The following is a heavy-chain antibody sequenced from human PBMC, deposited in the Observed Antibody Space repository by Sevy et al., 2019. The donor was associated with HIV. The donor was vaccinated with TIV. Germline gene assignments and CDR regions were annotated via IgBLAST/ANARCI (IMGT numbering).Heavy chain of an antibody. V-gene: IGHV1-69*13. J-gene: IGHJ4*02. CDR3: ARSISWYASLDY. Sequence: ASVKVSCKASGGTFSNYAISWVRQAPGQGLEWMGGIIPMFGSANYVQTFQGRVTITADESTSTAYMELSSLRSEDSAVYYCARSISWYASLDYWGQGTLVTVSS. CDR2: IIPMFGSA. CDR1: GGTFSNYA. D-gene: IGHD6-13*01.